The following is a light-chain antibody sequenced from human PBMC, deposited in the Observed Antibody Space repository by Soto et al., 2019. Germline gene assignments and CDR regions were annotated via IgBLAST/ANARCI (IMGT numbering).Light chain of an antibody. CDR1: KLGDKY. J-gene: IGLJ1*01. Sequence: SYELTQPPSVSVSPGQTASITCSGDKLGDKYACWYQQKPGQSPVLVIYQDSKRPSGIPERFSGSNSGNTATLTISGTQAMDEADYYCQAWDSSTYVFGTGNQLTVL. V-gene: IGLV3-1*01. CDR3: QAWDSSTYV. CDR2: QDS.